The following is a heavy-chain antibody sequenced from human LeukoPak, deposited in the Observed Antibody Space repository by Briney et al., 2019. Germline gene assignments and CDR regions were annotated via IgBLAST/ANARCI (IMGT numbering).Heavy chain of an antibody. CDR2: ISGSGGST. CDR3: ASRITGTTDYYMDV. D-gene: IGHD1-20*01. V-gene: IGHV3-23*01. Sequence: GGSLRLSCAASGFTFSSYAMSWVRQAPGKGLEVVSAISGSGGSTYYADSVKGRVTISRDNSKNTLYLQMNSLRAEDTAVYYCASRITGTTDYYMDVWGKGTTVTVSS. CDR1: GFTFSSYA. J-gene: IGHJ6*03.